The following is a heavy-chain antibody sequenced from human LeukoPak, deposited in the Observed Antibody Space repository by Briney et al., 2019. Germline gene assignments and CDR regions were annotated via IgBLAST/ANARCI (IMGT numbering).Heavy chain of an antibody. CDR1: GYSFTNYW. Sequence: GESLKISCKGSGYSFTNYWIGWVRQMPGKGLEWMGIIYPGDSDTRYSPSFQGQVTISADKSISTAYLQWSSLKASDTAMYYCARIGYCSGGSCGGYYYMDVWGKGTTVTISS. D-gene: IGHD2-15*01. V-gene: IGHV5-51*01. CDR3: ARIGYCSGGSCGGYYYMDV. J-gene: IGHJ6*03. CDR2: IYPGDSDT.